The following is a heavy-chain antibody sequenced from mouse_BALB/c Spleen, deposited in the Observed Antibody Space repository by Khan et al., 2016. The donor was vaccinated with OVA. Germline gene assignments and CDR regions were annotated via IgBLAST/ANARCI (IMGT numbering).Heavy chain of an antibody. Sequence: VRLQQSGAELVRSGASVKLSCTASGFNIKYYYMHWVKQRPEQGLEWIGWIDPENGDTEYAPQFQDKATMTADTSSNTAYLQLTSLTSEDTAVYYCNTGDGYAAWFPYWGQGTLVTVSA. CDR1: GFNIKYYY. V-gene: IGHV14-4*02. CDR2: IDPENGDT. CDR3: NTGDGYAAWFPY. D-gene: IGHD2-2*01. J-gene: IGHJ3*01.